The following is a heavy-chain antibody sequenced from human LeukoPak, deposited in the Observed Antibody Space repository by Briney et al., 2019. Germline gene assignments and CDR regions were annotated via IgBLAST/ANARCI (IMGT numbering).Heavy chain of an antibody. CDR1: GGSISSYY. D-gene: IGHD3-22*01. CDR3: AKDPMGYYYDSSGTTDDAFDI. CDR2: IYYSGST. V-gene: IGHV4-59*12. Sequence: SETLSLTCAVSGGSISSYYWSWIRQPPGKGLEWIGYIYYSGSTNYNPSLKSRVTISVDTSKNQFSLRLSSVTAADTAVYYCAKDPMGYYYDSSGTTDDAFDIWGQGTMVTVSS. J-gene: IGHJ3*02.